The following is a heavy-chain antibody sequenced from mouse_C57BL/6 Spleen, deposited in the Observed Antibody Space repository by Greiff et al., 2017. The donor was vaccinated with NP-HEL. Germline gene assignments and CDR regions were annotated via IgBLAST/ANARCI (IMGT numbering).Heavy chain of an antibody. CDR3: ARSYSNFYYFDY. V-gene: IGHV1-50*01. J-gene: IGHJ2*01. CDR2: INPSDSYT. Sequence: QVHVKQPGAELVKPGASVKLSCKASGYTFTSYWMQWVKQRPGQGLEWIGEINPSDSYTNYNQKFKGKATLTVDTSSSTAYMQLSSLTSEDSAVYYCARSYSNFYYFDYWGQGTTLTVSS. CDR1: GYTFTSYW. D-gene: IGHD2-5*01.